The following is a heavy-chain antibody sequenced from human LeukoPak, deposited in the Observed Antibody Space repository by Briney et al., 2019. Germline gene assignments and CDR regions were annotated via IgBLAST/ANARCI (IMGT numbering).Heavy chain of an antibody. CDR1: GYTLTELS. CDR2: INPNSGGT. Sequence: ASVKVSCKDSGYTLTELSMHWVRQAPGQGLEWVGWINPNSGGTNYAQKLQGRVTMTTDTSTSTAYMELRSLRSDDTAVYYCARRSADDYGDYDWFDPWGQGTLVTVSS. J-gene: IGHJ5*02. D-gene: IGHD4-17*01. CDR3: ARRSADDYGDYDWFDP. V-gene: IGHV1-2*02.